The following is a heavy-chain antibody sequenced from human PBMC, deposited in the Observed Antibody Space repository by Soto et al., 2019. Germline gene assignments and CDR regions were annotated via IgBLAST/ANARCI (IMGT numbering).Heavy chain of an antibody. J-gene: IGHJ3*02. Sequence: GGSLRLSCAASGFTFSSYGMHWVRQAPGKGLEWVAVIWYDGSNKYYADSVKGRFTISRDNSKNTLYLQMNSLRAEDTAVYYCARDKGAFDIWGQGTMGTVSS. CDR2: IWYDGSNK. CDR3: ARDKGAFDI. V-gene: IGHV3-33*01. CDR1: GFTFSSYG.